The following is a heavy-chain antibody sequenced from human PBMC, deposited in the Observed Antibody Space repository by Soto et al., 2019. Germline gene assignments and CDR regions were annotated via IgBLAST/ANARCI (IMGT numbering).Heavy chain of an antibody. CDR3: ARDWRYSSGLDF. CDR2: ISPGGDAT. CDR1: GFSISSHF. J-gene: IGHJ4*02. V-gene: IGHV1-46*01. Sequence: VKVSCKASGFSISSHFMHWLRQAPGQGLEWMGIISPGGDATTYATKFQGRVTMTRDTSTSTIYLEMSSLRFEDRAVYYCARDWRYSSGLDFWGKGPLVTVS. D-gene: IGHD6-19*01.